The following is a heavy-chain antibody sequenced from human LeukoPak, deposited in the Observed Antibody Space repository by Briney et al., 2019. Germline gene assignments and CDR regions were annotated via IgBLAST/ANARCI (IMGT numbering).Heavy chain of an antibody. J-gene: IGHJ6*03. CDR2: IYYSGST. CDR3: ARTYDFWSGYNPYYYYYMDV. CDR1: GGSISSYY. Sequence: SETLSLTCTVSGGSISSYYWSWIRQPPGKGLEWIGYIYYSGSTNYNPSLKSLVTISVDTSKNQFSLKLSSVTAADTAVYYCARTYDFWSGYNPYYYYYMDVWGKGTTVTVSS. V-gene: IGHV4-59*01. D-gene: IGHD3-3*01.